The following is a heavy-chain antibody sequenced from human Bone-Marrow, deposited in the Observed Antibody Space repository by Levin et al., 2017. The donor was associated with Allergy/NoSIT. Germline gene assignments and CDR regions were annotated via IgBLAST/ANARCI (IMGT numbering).Heavy chain of an antibody. CDR1: RFTVSFNY. Sequence: GGSLRLSCAISRFTVSFNYMSWVRQAPGKGLEWVSVIYSGGSSYYTDSVKGRFTISRDTSMNMLSLQMNSLRPDDTAMYFCAGDRYGTATVWGQGTLVTVSS. CDR3: AGDRYGTATV. V-gene: IGHV3-53*01. J-gene: IGHJ4*02. D-gene: IGHD2-15*01. CDR2: IYSGGSS.